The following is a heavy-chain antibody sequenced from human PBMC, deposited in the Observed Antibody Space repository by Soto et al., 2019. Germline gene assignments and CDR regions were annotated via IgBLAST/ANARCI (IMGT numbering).Heavy chain of an antibody. CDR1: GGSITSYY. CDR2: IYYSGST. V-gene: IGHV4-59*12. J-gene: IGHJ6*02. D-gene: IGHD3-10*01. CDR3: ARALYGSGVLDV. Sequence: SETLSLTXTVSGGSITSYYWSCIRQPPGKGLEWIGTIYYSGSTNYNPSLKSRVTISVDTSKNQFSLKVRSVTAADTAVYYCARALYGSGVLDVWGQGTTVTVSS.